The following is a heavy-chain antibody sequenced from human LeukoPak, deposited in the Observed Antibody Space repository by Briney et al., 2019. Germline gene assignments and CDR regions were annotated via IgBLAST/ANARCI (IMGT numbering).Heavy chain of an antibody. Sequence: PGGSLRLSCAASGFTVTTNYMTWVRQAPGKGLEWVSIIYSGGYTDYADSVKGRFTISGDNSKNTLDLQMNSLRAEDTAVYYCARRLEYSGSKGVFDYWGQGTLVTVSS. CDR2: IYSGGYT. CDR3: ARRLEYSGSKGVFDY. CDR1: GFTVTTNY. V-gene: IGHV3-66*01. D-gene: IGHD1-26*01. J-gene: IGHJ4*02.